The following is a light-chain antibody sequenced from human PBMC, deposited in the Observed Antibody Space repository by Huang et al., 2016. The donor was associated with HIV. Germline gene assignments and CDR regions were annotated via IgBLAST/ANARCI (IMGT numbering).Light chain of an antibody. CDR1: QLRSSN. CDR3: QQYNNWPPWT. V-gene: IGKV3-15*01. Sequence: EVVMTQIPSTLTVSPGERATLSCRASQLRSSNLAWYQQKPGQAPRLLSYGASTRATGIPARFSASGSGTDFTLTISSLQSEDFAVYYCQQYNNWPPWTFGQGTRVEIK. J-gene: IGKJ1*01. CDR2: GAS.